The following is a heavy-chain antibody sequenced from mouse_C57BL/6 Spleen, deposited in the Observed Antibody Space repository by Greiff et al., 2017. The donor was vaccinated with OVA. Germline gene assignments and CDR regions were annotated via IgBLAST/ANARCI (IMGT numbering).Heavy chain of an antibody. V-gene: IGHV5-17*01. CDR1: GFTFIDYG. CDR2: ISSGSSTI. D-gene: IGHD1-1*01. Sequence: EVKLVESGGGLVKPGGSLKLPCAPPGFTFIDYGMHWVRRAPEKGLEWVAYISSGSSTIYYADTVKGRFTISRDNAKNTLFLQVTSLRSEDTAMYYCARGDYGSSPYFDYWGQGTTLTVSS. J-gene: IGHJ2*01. CDR3: ARGDYGSSPYFDY.